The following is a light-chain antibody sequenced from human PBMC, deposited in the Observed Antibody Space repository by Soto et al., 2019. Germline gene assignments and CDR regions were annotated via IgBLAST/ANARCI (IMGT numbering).Light chain of an antibody. CDR1: QTVSSNY. CDR2: GAS. V-gene: IGKV3-20*01. Sequence: ELVLTPSPDTLSLSPVARATLSGRDSQTVSSNYLAWCQQRPGQAPRLLIYGASTRAAGIPARFSGSGSGTDFTLTITRLEPEDSAVYFCQQYTGPPTTFGQGTRLEIK. CDR3: QQYTGPPTT. J-gene: IGKJ5*01.